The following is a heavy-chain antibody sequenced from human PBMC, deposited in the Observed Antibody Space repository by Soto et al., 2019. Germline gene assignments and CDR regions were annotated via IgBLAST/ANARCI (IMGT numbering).Heavy chain of an antibody. J-gene: IGHJ4*02. V-gene: IGHV1-69*13. CDR3: ACYPAAGQYYFDY. CDR2: IIPIFGTA. Sequence: GASVKVSCKASGGTFSSYAISWVRQAPGQGLEWMGGIIPIFGTANYAQKFQGRVTITADESTSTAYMELSSLRSEDTAVYYCACYPAAGQYYFDYWGQGTLVTVSS. CDR1: GGTFSSYA. D-gene: IGHD6-13*01.